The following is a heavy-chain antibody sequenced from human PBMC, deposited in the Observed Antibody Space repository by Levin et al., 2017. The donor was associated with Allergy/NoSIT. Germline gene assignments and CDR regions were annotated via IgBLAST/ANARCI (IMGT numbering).Heavy chain of an antibody. CDR2: TEQGGSP. Sequence: SETLSLTCTVSGYSISSGYYWGWIRQPPGKGLEWIGGTEQGGSPFYSPSLKSRATISADTSKNQFSLKLTSVTATETAVYYCARMPHSVESSKVYLHRIDVWGRGITVTVSS. D-gene: IGHD5-24*01. V-gene: IGHV4-38-2*02. J-gene: IGHJ6*02. CDR1: GYSISSGYY. CDR3: ARMPHSVESSKVYLHRIDV.